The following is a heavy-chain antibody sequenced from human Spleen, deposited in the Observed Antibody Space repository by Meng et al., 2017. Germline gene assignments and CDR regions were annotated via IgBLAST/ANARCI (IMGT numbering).Heavy chain of an antibody. CDR2: IWYDGSNK. CDR3: AKGGLGELSFEGDY. Sequence: GESLKISCAASGFTFSSYGMHWVRQAPGKGLEWVAVIWYDGSNKYYADSVKGRFTISRDNSKNTLYLQMNSLRAEDTAVYYCAKGGLGELSFEGDYWGQGTLVTVSS. CDR1: GFTFSSYG. J-gene: IGHJ4*02. V-gene: IGHV3-33*06. D-gene: IGHD3-16*01.